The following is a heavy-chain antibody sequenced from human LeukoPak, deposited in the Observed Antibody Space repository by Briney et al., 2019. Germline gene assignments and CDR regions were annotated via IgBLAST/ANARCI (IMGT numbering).Heavy chain of an antibody. V-gene: IGHV1-46*01. CDR1: GYTFTSYY. Sequence: ASVKVSCKASGYTFTSYYMHWVRQAPGQGLEWMGIINPSGSSTNYAQKLQGRVTMSTDTSTGTAYMELRSLRSDDTAVYYCARRVAVARRDAFDIWGQGTMVTVSS. CDR2: INPSGSST. J-gene: IGHJ3*02. D-gene: IGHD6-19*01. CDR3: ARRVAVARRDAFDI.